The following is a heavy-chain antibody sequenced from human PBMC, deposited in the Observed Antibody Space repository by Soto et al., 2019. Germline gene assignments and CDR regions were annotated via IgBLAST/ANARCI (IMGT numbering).Heavy chain of an antibody. J-gene: IGHJ4*02. V-gene: IGHV3-21*01. CDR2: LSGSSTYI. CDR1: GFTFSSYS. CDR3: ARGSGYCGGGSCYFYFDF. Sequence: GGSLRLSCAASGFTFSSYSMNWVRQAPGKGLEWVSSLSGSSTYIYYADSVEGRFTISRVNAKNSLYLQMSSLRAEDTAVYYCARGSGYCGGGSCYFYFDFWGQGTLVTVSS. D-gene: IGHD2-15*01.